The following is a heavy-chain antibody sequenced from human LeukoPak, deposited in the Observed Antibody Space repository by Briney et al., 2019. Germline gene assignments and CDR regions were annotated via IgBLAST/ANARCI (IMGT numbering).Heavy chain of an antibody. J-gene: IGHJ3*02. V-gene: IGHV3-21*01. CDR3: ARGRVVRVVLRSPGAFGI. D-gene: IGHD3-10*01. CDR2: ISSSSSYI. CDR1: GFTFSSYS. Sequence: PGGSLRLSCAASGFTFSSYSMNWVRQAPGKGLEWVSSISSSSSYIYYADSEKGRFTISRDNSKNSLYLQMNSLRAEDTAVYYCARGRVVRVVLRSPGAFGIWGQGTRVIVSS.